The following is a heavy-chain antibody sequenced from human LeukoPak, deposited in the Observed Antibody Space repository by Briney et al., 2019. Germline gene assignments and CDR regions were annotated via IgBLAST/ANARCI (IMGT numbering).Heavy chain of an antibody. V-gene: IGHV1-46*01. CDR1: GYTFTSYY. Sequence: VASVKVSCKASGYTFTSYYMHWVRQAPGQGLEWMGIINPSGGSTSYAQKFQGRVTMTRDTSTSTVYMELSSLRSEDTAVYYCARVRYCSGGSCYSGFDYWGQGTLVTVSS. CDR2: INPSGGST. D-gene: IGHD2-15*01. J-gene: IGHJ4*02. CDR3: ARVRYCSGGSCYSGFDY.